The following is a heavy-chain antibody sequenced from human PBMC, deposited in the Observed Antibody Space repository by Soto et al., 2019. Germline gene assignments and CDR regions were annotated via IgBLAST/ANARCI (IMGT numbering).Heavy chain of an antibody. CDR2: IYYSGST. CDR1: GGSISSYY. V-gene: IGHV4-59*01. Sequence: ASETLSLTCTVSGGSISSYYWSWIRQPPGKGLEWIGYIYYSGSTNYNPSLKSRVTISVDTSKNQFSLKLSSVTAADTAVYYCAARLPGLEYYANSGCLNDGMDIWGQGTTVTVSS. CDR3: AARLPGLEYYANSGCLNDGMDI. D-gene: IGHD3-22*01. J-gene: IGHJ6*02.